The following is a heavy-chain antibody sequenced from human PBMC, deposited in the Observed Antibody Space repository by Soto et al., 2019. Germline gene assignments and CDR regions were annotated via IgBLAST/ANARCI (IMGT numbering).Heavy chain of an antibody. CDR3: AKDLTAGGTTSYYYYYGMDV. D-gene: IGHD1-7*01. Sequence: GGSLRLSCAASGFTFSSYGMHWVRQAPGKGLEWVAVISYDGSNKYYADSVKGRFTISRDNSKNTLYLQMNSLRAEDTAVYYCAKDLTAGGTTSYYYYYGMDVWGQGTTVTVSS. J-gene: IGHJ6*02. V-gene: IGHV3-30*18. CDR1: GFTFSSYG. CDR2: ISYDGSNK.